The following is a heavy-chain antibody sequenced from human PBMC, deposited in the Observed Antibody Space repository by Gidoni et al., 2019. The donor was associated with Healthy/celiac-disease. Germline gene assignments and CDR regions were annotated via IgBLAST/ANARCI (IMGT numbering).Heavy chain of an antibody. CDR3: ARGSPNTIAAAGSYYFDY. CDR1: GGSFSGYY. J-gene: IGHJ4*02. V-gene: IGHV4-34*01. Sequence: QVQLQQWGAGLLKPSETLSLTCAVYGGSFSGYYWSWLRTPPGKGLEWIGEINHSGSTNYHPSLKSRVTISVDTSKNQFSLKLSSVTAADTAVYYCARGSPNTIAAAGSYYFDYWGQGTLVTVSS. CDR2: INHSGST. D-gene: IGHD6-13*01.